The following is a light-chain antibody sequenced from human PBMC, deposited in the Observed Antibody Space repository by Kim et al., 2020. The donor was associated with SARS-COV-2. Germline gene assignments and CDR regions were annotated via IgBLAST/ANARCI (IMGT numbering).Light chain of an antibody. CDR3: QQYGSSYT. J-gene: IGKJ2*01. CDR2: GAS. V-gene: IGKV3-20*01. Sequence: SLSPGESAPLSCRARQSVSSSYLAWYQQKPGQAPRLLIYGASSRATGIPDRFSGSGSGTDFTLTISRLEPEDFAVYYCQQYGSSYTFGQGTKLEI. CDR1: QSVSSSY.